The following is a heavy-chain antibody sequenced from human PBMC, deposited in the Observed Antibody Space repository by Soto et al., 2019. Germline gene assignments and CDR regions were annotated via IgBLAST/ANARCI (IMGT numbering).Heavy chain of an antibody. CDR3: AKDGYSSGWTGYYYYYYYMDV. V-gene: IGHV3-30*18. Sequence: PGGSLRLSCAASGFTFSSYGMHWVRQAPGKGLEWVAVISYDGSNKYYADSVKGRFTISRDNSKNTLYLQMNSLRAEDTAVYYCAKDGYSSGWTGYYYYYYYMDVWGKGTTVTVSS. D-gene: IGHD6-19*01. J-gene: IGHJ6*03. CDR1: GFTFSSYG. CDR2: ISYDGSNK.